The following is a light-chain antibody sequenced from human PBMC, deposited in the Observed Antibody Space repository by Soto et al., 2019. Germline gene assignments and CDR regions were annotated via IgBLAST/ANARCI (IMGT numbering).Light chain of an antibody. V-gene: IGKV3-11*01. CDR2: DAS. CDR3: QQRGNWPLT. Sequence: EIVLTQSPATLSLSPGERATLSCRASQSVSSYFAWYQQKPGQAPRLLFYDASSRATGIPARFSGSGSGTDFTLTISSLEPEDFAVYYCQQRGNWPLTFGQGTKVEIK. J-gene: IGKJ1*01. CDR1: QSVSSY.